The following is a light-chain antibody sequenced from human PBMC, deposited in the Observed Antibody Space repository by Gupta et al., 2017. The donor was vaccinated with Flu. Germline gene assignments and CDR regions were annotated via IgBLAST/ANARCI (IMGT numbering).Light chain of an antibody. CDR1: QTVSSSY. CDR2: GAS. J-gene: IGKJ2*01. CDR3: QHYGSSPNYT. Sequence: RATLTSRSSQTVSSSYFAWYQQKHGQAPRLLIFGASSRATGVPDRFSGSGSGTDFSLPISRLEPEDFAVYYCQHYGSSPNYTFGQGTKLEIK. V-gene: IGKV3-20*01.